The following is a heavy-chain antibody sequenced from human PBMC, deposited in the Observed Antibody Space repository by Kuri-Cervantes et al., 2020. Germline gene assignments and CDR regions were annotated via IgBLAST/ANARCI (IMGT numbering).Heavy chain of an antibody. V-gene: IGHV4-39*01. CDR2: IYYSGRT. D-gene: IGHD2-15*01. CDR3: ARQYCSGGICYPGEHNWFDS. Sequence: SETLSLTCTVPGGSITSSSYYWGWIRQPPGKGLEWIGSIYYSGRTYYNSSLKSRVTISVDTSKNQFSLKLTSLTAANTAVYYCARQYCSGGICYPGEHNWFDSWAQGTLVTVSS. J-gene: IGHJ5*01. CDR1: GGSITSSSYY.